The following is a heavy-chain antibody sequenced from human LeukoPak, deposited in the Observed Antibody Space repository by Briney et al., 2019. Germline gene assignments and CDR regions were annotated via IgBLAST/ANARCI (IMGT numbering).Heavy chain of an antibody. CDR2: IYYSGST. J-gene: IGHJ3*02. CDR1: GGSISSYY. CDR3: ARPAVSGGDAFDI. V-gene: IGHV4-59*08. Sequence: SETLSLTCTVSGGSISSYYWSWIRQPPGKGLEWIGYIYYSGSTNYNPSLKSRVTISVDTSKNQFSLKLSSVTAADTAVYYCARPAVSGGDAFDIWGQGTMFTVSS. D-gene: IGHD6-19*01.